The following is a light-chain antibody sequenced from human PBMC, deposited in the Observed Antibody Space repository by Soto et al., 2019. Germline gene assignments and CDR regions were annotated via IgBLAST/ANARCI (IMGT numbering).Light chain of an antibody. CDR2: GAS. CDR1: QSVSSTY. V-gene: IGKV3-15*01. CDR3: QQYNNWPRT. J-gene: IGKJ1*01. Sequence: EIVLTQSPGTLSLSPGERATLSCRASQSVSSTYVAWYQQKSGQAPRLLIYGASTRTIAIPARFSGSGSGTDFTLTISSLQSEDFAVYYCQQYNNWPRTFGQGTKVDI.